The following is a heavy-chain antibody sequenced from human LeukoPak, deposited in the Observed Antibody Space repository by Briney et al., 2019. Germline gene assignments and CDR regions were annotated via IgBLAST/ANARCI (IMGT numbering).Heavy chain of an antibody. Sequence: SVKVSCKASGGTFNSHTMTWVRQAPGQGLEWMGGIMPMFRTSNYAQKFQGRVTISADDSTSTGYMELTSLKYEDTAMYYCVRSQLERDYWGQGTLVSVSS. D-gene: IGHD1-1*01. J-gene: IGHJ4*02. CDR2: IMPMFRTS. CDR1: GGTFNSHT. CDR3: VRSQLERDY. V-gene: IGHV1-69*13.